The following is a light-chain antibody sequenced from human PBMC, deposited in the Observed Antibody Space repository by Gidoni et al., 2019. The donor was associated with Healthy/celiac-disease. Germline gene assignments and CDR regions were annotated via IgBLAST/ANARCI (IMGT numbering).Light chain of an antibody. CDR1: QSVSSSY. Sequence: EIVLTQSPGTLSLSPGERATLSCRASQSVSSSYLAWYQQKPGQGHRLLIYGASSMSTGIPDRFSGSGSGTDFTLTISRLEPEDFAVYYCQQYGSSHTFGQGTKLEIK. CDR2: GAS. CDR3: QQYGSSHT. V-gene: IGKV3-20*01. J-gene: IGKJ2*01.